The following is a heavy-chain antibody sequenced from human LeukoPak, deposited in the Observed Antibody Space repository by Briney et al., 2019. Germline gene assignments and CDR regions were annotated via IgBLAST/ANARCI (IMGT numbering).Heavy chain of an antibody. D-gene: IGHD3-22*01. J-gene: IGHJ4*02. CDR1: GFTFSTYD. Sequence: GASVKVSCKASGFTFSTYDINWVRQATGQGLEWMGWMNPNSGDTGYAQKFQGRVTMTRNTSITTAYLELISLRSEYTAVYYCARGGNYYDSSGYFRASADYWGQGTLVTVSS. V-gene: IGHV1-8*01. CDR3: ARGGNYYDSSGYFRASADY. CDR2: MNPNSGDT.